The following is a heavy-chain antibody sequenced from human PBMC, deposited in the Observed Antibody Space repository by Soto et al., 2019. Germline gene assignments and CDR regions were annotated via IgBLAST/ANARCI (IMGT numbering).Heavy chain of an antibody. CDR3: ARYIPGVRYYGMDV. Sequence: GGSLRLSCAASGFTFSSYAMKWVRQAPGKGLEWVSLIGESGTPTYYADSVKGRFTISRDNSGNTLFLEMYSLRAEDTAVYYCARYIPGVRYYGMDVWGQGTTVXVSS. CDR2: IGESGTPT. D-gene: IGHD2-2*01. V-gene: IGHV3-23*01. CDR1: GFTFSSYA. J-gene: IGHJ6*02.